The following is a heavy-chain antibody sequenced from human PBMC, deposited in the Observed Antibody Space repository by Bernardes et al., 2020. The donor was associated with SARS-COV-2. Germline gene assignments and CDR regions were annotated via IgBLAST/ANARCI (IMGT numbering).Heavy chain of an antibody. V-gene: IGHV4-39*01. CDR2: IYYTGST. CDR1: GGSMSSSNYY. Sequence: SETLSLTCTVSGGSMSSSNYYWGWIRQPPGKGLEWIASIYYTGSTYHNPSLRSRVTISVDTSKNQFSLKLSSVTAADTAVYYCARAGSDYGDFRPDYWGQGTLVTVSS. J-gene: IGHJ4*02. D-gene: IGHD4-17*01. CDR3: ARAGSDYGDFRPDY.